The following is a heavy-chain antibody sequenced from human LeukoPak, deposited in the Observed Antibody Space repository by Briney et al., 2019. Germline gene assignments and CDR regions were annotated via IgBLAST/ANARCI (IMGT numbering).Heavy chain of an antibody. CDR2: IYYSGST. D-gene: IGHD2-2*01. J-gene: IGHJ3*02. V-gene: IGHV4-39*01. CDR3: ASYCSSASCPHRRAFDI. Sequence: PSETLSLTCSVSGGSISSSSYYWGWIRQLPGKGLEWIGTIYYSGSTYYNPSLKSRVTISVDTSKNQFSLKLSSVTAADTAVYYCASYCSSASCPHRRAFDIWGQGTMVTVSS. CDR1: GGSISSSSYY.